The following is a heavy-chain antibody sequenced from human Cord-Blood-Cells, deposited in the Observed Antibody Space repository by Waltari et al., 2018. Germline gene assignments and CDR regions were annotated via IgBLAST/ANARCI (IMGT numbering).Heavy chain of an antibody. J-gene: IGHJ3*02. D-gene: IGHD6-13*01. Sequence: QVQRVESGGGGVQPGRSLRPTCAASGFTSSSYGTHWVRQAPGKGLEWVAVISYDGSDKYNADSVKGRFTICRDNSKNTLYLRMNSLRAEETAVYYCGKESAAGGALDIWGQGTMVTVSS. V-gene: IGHV3-30*18. CDR1: GFTSSSYG. CDR2: ISYDGSDK. CDR3: GKESAAGGALDI.